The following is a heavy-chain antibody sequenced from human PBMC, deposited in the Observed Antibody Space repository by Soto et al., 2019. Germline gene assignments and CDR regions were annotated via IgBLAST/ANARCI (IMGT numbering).Heavy chain of an antibody. J-gene: IGHJ4*02. CDR1: GYSLSTSGVG. V-gene: IGHV2-5*02. CDR3: ARGGWNDMFDY. D-gene: IGHD1-1*01. Sequence: QITLKESGPTLVKPTQTLTLTCTFSGYSLSTSGVGVGWIRQPPGKALEWLALIYWDDDKRYSPSLKSRLTITKDTSKNQVVLTMTNMDPVDTATYYCARGGWNDMFDYWGQGTLVTVSS. CDR2: IYWDDDK.